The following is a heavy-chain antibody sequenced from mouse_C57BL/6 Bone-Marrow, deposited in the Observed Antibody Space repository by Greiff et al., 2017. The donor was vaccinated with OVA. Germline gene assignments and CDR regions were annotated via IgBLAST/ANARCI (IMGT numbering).Heavy chain of an antibody. V-gene: IGHV1-69*01. CDR2: IDPSDSYT. CDR3: APSGFDY. J-gene: IGHJ3*01. Sequence: QVQLKQPGAELVMPGASVKLSCKASGYTFTSYWMHWVKQRPGQGLEWIGEIDPSDSYTNYNQKFKGKSTLTVDKSSSTAYMQLSSLTSEDSAVYYSAPSGFDYWGQGTLVTVSA. CDR1: GYTFTSYW.